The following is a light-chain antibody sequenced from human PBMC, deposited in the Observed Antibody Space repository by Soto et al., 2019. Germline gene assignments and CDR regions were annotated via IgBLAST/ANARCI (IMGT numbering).Light chain of an antibody. V-gene: IGLV1-51*01. Sequence: QSVLTQPPSVSAAPRQKVTISCSGGTSNIGDNYVCWYQQVPGTAPKLLIYDNNERPPAIPGRFSGSKSGTSATLGITGLQTGDEADYYCATWASSLGVVVFGGGTKLTVL. J-gene: IGLJ2*01. CDR3: ATWASSLGVVV. CDR2: DNN. CDR1: TSNIGDNY.